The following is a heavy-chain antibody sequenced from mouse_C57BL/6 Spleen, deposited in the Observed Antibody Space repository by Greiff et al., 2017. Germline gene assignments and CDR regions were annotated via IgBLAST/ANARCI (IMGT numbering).Heavy chain of an antibody. D-gene: IGHD2-2*01. Sequence: VQLKESGPELVKPGASVKISCKASGYSFTDYNMNWVKQSNGKSLEWIGVINPNYGTTSYNQKFKGKATLTVDQSSSTAYMQLNSLTSEDSAVYDCARLNGYDGRAFDYWGQGTTLTVSS. CDR3: ARLNGYDGRAFDY. J-gene: IGHJ2*01. V-gene: IGHV1-39*01. CDR2: INPNYGTT. CDR1: GYSFTDYN.